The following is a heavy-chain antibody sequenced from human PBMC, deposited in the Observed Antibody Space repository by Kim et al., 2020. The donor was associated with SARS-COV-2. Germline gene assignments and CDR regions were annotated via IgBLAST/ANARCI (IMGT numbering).Heavy chain of an antibody. CDR2: IYYSGST. J-gene: IGHJ3*02. CDR1: GGSISSYY. D-gene: IGHD3-3*01. CDR3: ARLDPYYDFWSGYSATPDAFDI. Sequence: SETLSLTCTVPGGSISSYYWSWIRQPPGKGLEWIGYIYYSGSTNYNPSLKSRVTISVDTSKNQFSLKLSSVTAADTAVYYCARLDPYYDFWSGYSATPDAFDIWGQGTMVTVSS. V-gene: IGHV4-59*08.